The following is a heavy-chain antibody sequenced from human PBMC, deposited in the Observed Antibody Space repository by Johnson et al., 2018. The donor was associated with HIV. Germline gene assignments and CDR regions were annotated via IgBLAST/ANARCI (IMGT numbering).Heavy chain of an antibody. Sequence: QVQLVESGGGLVKPGGSLRLSCAASGFTFRDYYMSWIRQAPGKGLEWVSYISTSGSTIYYADSVKRRFTISRDNSKNTLYLQMNSLRAEDTAVYYCARVITEGGTRWAFDIWGQGTIVTVSS. CDR1: GFTFRDYY. D-gene: IGHD6-13*01. J-gene: IGHJ3*02. CDR2: ISTSGSTI. V-gene: IGHV3-11*01. CDR3: ARVITEGGTRWAFDI.